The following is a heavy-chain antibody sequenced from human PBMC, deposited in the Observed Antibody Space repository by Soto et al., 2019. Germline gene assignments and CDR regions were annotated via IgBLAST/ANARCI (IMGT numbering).Heavy chain of an antibody. CDR3: AREYYGLLTGYYTDY. V-gene: IGHV3-74*01. Sequence: EVQLVESGGDLVQRGGSLRLSCAASGFPFSSYWMHWVRHTPGKGLDWVARISGDGVTTYYADSVTGRFTVSIDNAKNTLSLQISGLRAEDTAVYYCAREYYGLLTGYYTDYWGQGNLVSLSS. D-gene: IGHD3-9*01. CDR2: ISGDGVTT. CDR1: GFPFSSYW. J-gene: IGHJ4*02.